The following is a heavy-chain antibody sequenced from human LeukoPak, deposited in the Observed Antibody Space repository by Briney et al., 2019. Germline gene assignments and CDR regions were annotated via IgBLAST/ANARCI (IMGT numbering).Heavy chain of an antibody. CDR3: ARGLENYYDSSGLDY. CDR1: GGSFSGYY. J-gene: IGHJ4*02. CDR2: INHSGST. Sequence: SETLSLTCAVYGGSFSGYYWSWIRQPPGKGLEWIGEINHSGSTNYNPSLKSGVTISVDTSKNQFSLKLSSVTAADTAVYYCARGLENYYDSSGLDYWGQGTLVTVSS. D-gene: IGHD3-22*01. V-gene: IGHV4-34*01.